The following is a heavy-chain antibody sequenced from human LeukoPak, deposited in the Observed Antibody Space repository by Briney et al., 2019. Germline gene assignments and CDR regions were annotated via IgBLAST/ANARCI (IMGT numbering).Heavy chain of an antibody. CDR1: GGSFSGYF. J-gene: IGHJ4*02. D-gene: IGHD3-3*01. CDR2: INHSGRT. CDR3: GRLLLEGVDY. Sequence: PSETLSLTCAVDGGSFSGYFWSWIRQPPGKGLEWVGEINHSGRTNYNPSLKSRVTISIDTSKNQFSLKLSSVTAADTAVYYCGRLLLEGVDYWGQGTLVTVSS. V-gene: IGHV4-34*01.